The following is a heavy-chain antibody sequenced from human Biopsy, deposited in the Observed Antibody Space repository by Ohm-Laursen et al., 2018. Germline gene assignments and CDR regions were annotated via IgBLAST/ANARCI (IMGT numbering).Heavy chain of an antibody. Sequence: TLSLTCTVSGGSLNSYYWSWIRQPPGKGLEWIGSISYRGTTSYNPSLKSRVAISVDTSKNQLSLSLNSVTAADTAVFYCARLRGGVVINYSWFDPWGQGILVTVSS. CDR1: GGSLNSYY. CDR2: ISYRGTT. CDR3: ARLRGGVVINYSWFDP. V-gene: IGHV4-59*05. J-gene: IGHJ5*02. D-gene: IGHD3-3*01.